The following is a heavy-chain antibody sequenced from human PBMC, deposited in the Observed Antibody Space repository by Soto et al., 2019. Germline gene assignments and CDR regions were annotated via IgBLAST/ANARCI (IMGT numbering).Heavy chain of an antibody. Sequence: PSETLSLTCIVSVGSFSSFCWSWIRQPPGKGLEWIGYICYSDITNYNPSLKSRVTISVDTTKNQFSLKLSSVTAADTAVYYCARGSVVVPAAMDYWGQGTLVTVSS. J-gene: IGHJ4*02. CDR2: ICYSDIT. CDR1: VGSFSSFC. CDR3: ARGSVVVPAAMDY. D-gene: IGHD2-2*01. V-gene: IGHV4-59*01.